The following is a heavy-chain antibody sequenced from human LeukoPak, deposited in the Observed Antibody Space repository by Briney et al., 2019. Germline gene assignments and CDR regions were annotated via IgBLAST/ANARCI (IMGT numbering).Heavy chain of an antibody. CDR3: ARDGERGYYFDY. V-gene: IGHV1-18*01. J-gene: IGHJ4*02. Sequence: ASVKVSCKTSGYTFIRFGITWARQAPGQGLEWMGYISAYNGNTNYAQKFQGRVTMTTETATSTVYIELRDLRSDDTAVYYCARDGERGYYFDYWGQGTLVTASS. CDR2: ISAYNGNT. D-gene: IGHD1-26*01. CDR1: GYTFIRFG.